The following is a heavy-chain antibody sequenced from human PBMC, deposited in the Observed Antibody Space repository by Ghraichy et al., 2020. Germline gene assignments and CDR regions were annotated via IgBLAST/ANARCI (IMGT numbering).Heavy chain of an antibody. CDR1: GGSISSSSYY. CDR3: ARHRRDHWGAAAGTSIYY. D-gene: IGHD6-13*01. J-gene: IGHJ4*02. CDR2: IYYSGTT. Sequence: SETLSLTCTVSGGSISSSSYYWGWIRQPPGKGLEWIGSIYYSGTTYYNPSLKSRVTISVDTSKNQFSLKLSSVTAADTAVYYCARHRRDHWGAAAGTSIYYWGQGTLVTVSS. V-gene: IGHV4-39*07.